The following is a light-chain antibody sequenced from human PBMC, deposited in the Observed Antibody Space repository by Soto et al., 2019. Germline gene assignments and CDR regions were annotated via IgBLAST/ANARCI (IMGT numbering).Light chain of an antibody. CDR2: GAS. CDR1: QSVRSN. J-gene: IGKJ1*01. CDR3: QHYNNWPWS. V-gene: IGKV3-15*01. Sequence: EIVMTQSPATLSVSPGERATLSCRASQSVRSNLAWYQQKPGQAPRLLIYGASTRATGIPASFSGSGSGTEFTLTISSLQSEDFAVYYCQHYNNWPWSFGQATKVEIK.